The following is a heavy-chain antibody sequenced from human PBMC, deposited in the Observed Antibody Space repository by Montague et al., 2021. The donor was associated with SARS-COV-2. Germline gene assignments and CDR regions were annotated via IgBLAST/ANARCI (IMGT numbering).Heavy chain of an antibody. Sequence: SETLSLTCTVSGGSISSGLYHWARNRQPPGKGLHWNGSIYFSGINNYNPYIKSLVTISVDTSQNQFSLKVTSVAAADTAVYYCARGSYGPDAFDIWGQGTMVTVSS. V-gene: IGHV4-39*01. J-gene: IGHJ3*02. CDR2: IYFSGIN. CDR1: GGSISSGLYH. D-gene: IGHD5-18*01. CDR3: ARGSYGPDAFDI.